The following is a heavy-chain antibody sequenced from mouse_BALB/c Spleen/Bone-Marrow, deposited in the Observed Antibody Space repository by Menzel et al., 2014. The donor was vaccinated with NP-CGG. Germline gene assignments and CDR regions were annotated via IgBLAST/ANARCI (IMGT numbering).Heavy chain of an antibody. D-gene: IGHD1-1*01. CDR1: GYSFXGYF. CDR3: AREGGYYYGSSPYFEV. J-gene: IGHJ1*01. CDR2: INPYNGDT. V-gene: IGHV1-20*02. Sequence: EVQLVESGPELVKPGASVKISCKASGYSFXGYFMNWVVQSHGKSLEWIGRINPYNGDTFYNQKFKGKATLTVDKSSSTAHMELRSLASEDSAVYYCAREGGYYYGSSPYFEVWGAGTTVTVSS.